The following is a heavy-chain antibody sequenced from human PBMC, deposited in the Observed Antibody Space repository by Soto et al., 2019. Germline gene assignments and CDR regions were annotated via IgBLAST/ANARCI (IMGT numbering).Heavy chain of an antibody. D-gene: IGHD2-15*01. CDR1: GFTFSSFG. CDR3: AFLRAHCRGDRCFDS. CDR2: VSYDGTNK. J-gene: IGHJ5*01. Sequence: GGSLRLSCAASGFTFSSFGIHWVRQAPGKGLEWVAVVSYDGTNKYFADSVKGRFTISRDNSKNTLYLQMNSLRPEDTALYYCAFLRAHCRGDRCFDSWGQGTLVTVSS. V-gene: IGHV3-30*03.